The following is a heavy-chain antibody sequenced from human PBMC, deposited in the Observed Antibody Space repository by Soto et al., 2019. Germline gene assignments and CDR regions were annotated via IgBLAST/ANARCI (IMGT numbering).Heavy chain of an antibody. J-gene: IGHJ6*02. D-gene: IGHD6-13*01. V-gene: IGHV3-30-3*01. CDR3: ARGIAAAGSWWLVRDYYYYGMDV. CDR2: ISYDGSNK. CDR1: GFTFSSYA. Sequence: PGGSLRLSCAASGFTFSSYAMHWVRQAPGKGLEWVAVISYDGSNKYYADSVKGRFTISRDNSKNTLYLQMNSLRAEDTAVYYCARGIAAAGSWWLVRDYYYYGMDVWGQGTTVTVSS.